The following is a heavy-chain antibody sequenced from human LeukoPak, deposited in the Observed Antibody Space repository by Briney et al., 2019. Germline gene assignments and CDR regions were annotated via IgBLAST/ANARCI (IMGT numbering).Heavy chain of an antibody. V-gene: IGHV3-21*01. CDR2: ISSSSSYI. Sequence: PGGSLRLSCAASGFTFSSYSMNWVRQAPGKGLEWVSSISSSSSYIYYADSVKGRFTISRDNAKNSLYLQMNSMRAEDTAVYYCARDRYSSGWAPFDYWGQGTLVTVSS. CDR3: ARDRYSSGWAPFDY. D-gene: IGHD6-19*01. J-gene: IGHJ4*02. CDR1: GFTFSSYS.